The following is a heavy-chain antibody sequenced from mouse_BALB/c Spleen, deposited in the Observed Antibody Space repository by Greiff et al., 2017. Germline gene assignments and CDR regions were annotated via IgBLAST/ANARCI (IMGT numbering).Heavy chain of an antibody. Sequence: VQLQQSGAELVRPGASVTLSCKASGYTFTDYEMHWVKQTPVHGLEWIGAIDPETGGTAYNQKFKGKATLTADKSSSTAYMELRSLTSEDSAVYYCTRSDYGYDREGFAYWGQGTLVTVSA. D-gene: IGHD2-2*01. CDR1: GYTFTDYE. CDR3: TRSDYGYDREGFAY. CDR2: IDPETGGT. V-gene: IGHV1-15*01. J-gene: IGHJ3*01.